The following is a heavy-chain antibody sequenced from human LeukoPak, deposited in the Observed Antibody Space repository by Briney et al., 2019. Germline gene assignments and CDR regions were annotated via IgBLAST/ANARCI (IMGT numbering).Heavy chain of an antibody. CDR3: AKGGYCSSSSCYQGVFDI. D-gene: IGHD2-2*03. CDR1: GFTFSTYG. J-gene: IGHJ3*02. V-gene: IGHV3-30*18. CDR2: LSYDGSNK. Sequence: GRSLRLSCAASGFTFSTYGMHWVRQAPGKGLEWMALLSYDGSNKYYADSVKGRFTISRDNSKNTVCLQMNSLRAEDTAVYYCAKGGYCSSSSCYQGVFDIWGQGTMVTVSS.